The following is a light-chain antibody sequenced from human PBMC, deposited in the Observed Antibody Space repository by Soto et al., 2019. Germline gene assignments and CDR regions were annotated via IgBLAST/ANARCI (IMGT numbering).Light chain of an antibody. Sequence: QSALTQPPSASGSPGQSVTISCTGTSSDVGSYDYVSWYQQHPGKAPKLMIYEVSKRPSGVPDRFSGSKSGNTASLTVSGLQAEDEADYYCSSPAGSTNRGVFGGGTKLTVL. CDR3: SSPAGSTNRGV. V-gene: IGLV2-8*01. CDR2: EVS. J-gene: IGLJ3*02. CDR1: SSDVGSYDY.